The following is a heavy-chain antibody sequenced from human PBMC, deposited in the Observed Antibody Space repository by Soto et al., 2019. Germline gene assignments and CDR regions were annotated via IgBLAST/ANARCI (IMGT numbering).Heavy chain of an antibody. Sequence: QLQLQESGPGLVKPSETLSLICSVSGGPISSSGHFWAWIRQPPGRGLGWLATIYYTGTTYCNPSLKRRLTISMDTSKDQFSLDLTSMTAADTALYSCARRVYSGSGRDYFDRWGQGSLVTVSS. J-gene: IGHJ4*02. CDR1: GGPISSSGHF. CDR2: IYYTGTT. D-gene: IGHD1-26*01. V-gene: IGHV4-39*01. CDR3: ARRVYSGSGRDYFDR.